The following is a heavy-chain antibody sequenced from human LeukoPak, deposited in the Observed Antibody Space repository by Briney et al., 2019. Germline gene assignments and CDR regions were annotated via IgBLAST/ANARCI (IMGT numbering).Heavy chain of an antibody. J-gene: IGHJ4*02. CDR3: ARLRFGGHSSSPAYYFDY. CDR1: GGSINSHY. V-gene: IGHV4-38-2*02. Sequence: SETLSLTCTVSGGSINSHYWGWIRQPPGKGLEWIGSIYHSGSTYYNPSLKSRVTISVGTSKHQFSLKLSSVTAADTAVYYCARLRFGGHSSSPAYYFDYWGQGTLVTVSS. CDR2: IYHSGST. D-gene: IGHD6-13*01.